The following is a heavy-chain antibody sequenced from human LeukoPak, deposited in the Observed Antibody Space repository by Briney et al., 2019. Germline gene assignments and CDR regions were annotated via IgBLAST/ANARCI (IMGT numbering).Heavy chain of an antibody. J-gene: IGHJ4*02. CDR3: ARGGVAAVIAPAY. D-gene: IGHD6-13*01. CDR1: GGTFSSYA. Sequence: SVKVSCKASGGTFSSYAISRVRQAPGQGLEWMGGIIPIFGTANYAQKFRGRVTITADKSTSTAYMELSSLRSEDTAVYYCARGGVAAVIAPAYWGQGTLVTVSS. CDR2: IIPIFGTA. V-gene: IGHV1-69*06.